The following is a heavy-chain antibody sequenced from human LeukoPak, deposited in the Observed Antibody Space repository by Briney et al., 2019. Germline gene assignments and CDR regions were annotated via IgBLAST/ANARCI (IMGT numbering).Heavy chain of an antibody. V-gene: IGHV1-18*01. CDR1: GYTFTSYG. J-gene: IGHJ4*02. CDR2: INAYNGKT. D-gene: IGHD4-23*01. CDR3: ARDLRAYGGNSLIVFSPKGPGRTFDY. Sequence: ASLKVSCEASGYTFTSYGTSSGRHTPRQRLGWMGWINAYNGKTNSAQKLQGRVTMTIDTSTSTAYMELRSLRSDDTAVYYGARDLRAYGGNSLIVFSPKGPGRTFDYWGQGTLVTVSS.